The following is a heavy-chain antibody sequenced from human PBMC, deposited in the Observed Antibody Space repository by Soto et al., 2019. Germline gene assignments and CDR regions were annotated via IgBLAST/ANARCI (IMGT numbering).Heavy chain of an antibody. CDR2: FYYNGST. CDR1: GGSISRAYY. CDR3: AGGRGYGGYALGF. J-gene: IGHJ4*02. V-gene: IGHV4-59*01. Sequence: LSLTCSVSGGSISRAYYWSWIRQPPGKGLEWIGSFYYNGSTIYNPSLKSRVTISADTSKNEFSLKLNSVAAADTAIYYCAGGRGYGGYALGFWGQGTLVTVSS. D-gene: IGHD5-12*01.